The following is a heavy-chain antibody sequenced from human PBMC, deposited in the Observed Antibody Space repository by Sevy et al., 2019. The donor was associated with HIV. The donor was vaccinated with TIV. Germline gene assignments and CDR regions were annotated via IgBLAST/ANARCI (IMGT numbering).Heavy chain of an antibody. CDR2: IWYDGSNK. Sequence: GGSLRLSCAASGFTFSSYGMHWVRQAPGKGLEWVAVIWYDGSNKYYADSVKGRFTIPRDNSKNTLYLQMNSLRAEDTAVYYCAREGTTGTINYYYGMDVWGQGTTVTVSS. V-gene: IGHV3-33*01. J-gene: IGHJ6*02. CDR1: GFTFSSYG. CDR3: AREGTTGTINYYYGMDV. D-gene: IGHD4-17*01.